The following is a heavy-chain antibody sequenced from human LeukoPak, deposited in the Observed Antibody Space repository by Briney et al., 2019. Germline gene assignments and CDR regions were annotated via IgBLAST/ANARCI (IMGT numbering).Heavy chain of an antibody. J-gene: IGHJ4*02. CDR3: AKDHPTGLGSSWYRPVDY. CDR2: ISGSGGST. Sequence: PGGSLRLSCAASGFTFSSYAMSWVRQAPGKGLEWVSAISGSGGSTYYADSVKGRFTISRDNSKNTLYLQMNSLRAEDTAVYYCAKDHPTGLGSSWYRPVDYWGQGTLVTVSS. CDR1: GFTFSSYA. V-gene: IGHV3-23*01. D-gene: IGHD6-13*01.